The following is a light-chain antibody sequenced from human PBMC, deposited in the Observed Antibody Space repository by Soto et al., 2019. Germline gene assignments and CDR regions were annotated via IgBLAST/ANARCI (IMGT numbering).Light chain of an antibody. CDR3: QQRSNWPELT. J-gene: IGKJ4*01. CDR2: DAS. CDR1: QSVSSY. V-gene: IGKV3-11*01. Sequence: EIVLTQSPATLSLSPGERATLSCRASQSVSSYLAWYQQKPGQAPRLLIYDASNRATGIPARFSGSGSGTDFPLTSSSLEPEDFAVYYCQQRSNWPELTFGGGTKVEIK.